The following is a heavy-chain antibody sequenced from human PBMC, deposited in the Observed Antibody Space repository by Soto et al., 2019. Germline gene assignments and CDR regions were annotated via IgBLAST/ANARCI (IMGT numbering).Heavy chain of an antibody. CDR3: ARSPVRNYFDY. J-gene: IGHJ4*02. D-gene: IGHD3-10*01. Sequence: GASVKVSCKASGYTFTAYYMHGVGQAPGQGLEWMGWINPNNGGTNYAQKFHGRVTMTRDTSISTVYMELSRLRSDDTAVYYCARSPVRNYFDYWGQGTLVTVSS. V-gene: IGHV1-2*02. CDR2: INPNNGGT. CDR1: GYTFTAYY.